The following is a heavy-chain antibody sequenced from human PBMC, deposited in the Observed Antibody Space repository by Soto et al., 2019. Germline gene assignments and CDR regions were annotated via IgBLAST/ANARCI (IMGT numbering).Heavy chain of an antibody. CDR2: IYYSGST. CDR1: GGSISSYY. Sequence: SETLSLTCTVSGGSISSYYWSWIRQPPGKGLEWIGYIYYSGSTNYNPSLKSRVTISVDTSNNQFSLKLSSVTAADTAVYYCARQSEAIYGMDVWGQGTTVTVSS. D-gene: IGHD2-2*01. CDR3: ARQSEAIYGMDV. V-gene: IGHV4-59*01. J-gene: IGHJ6*02.